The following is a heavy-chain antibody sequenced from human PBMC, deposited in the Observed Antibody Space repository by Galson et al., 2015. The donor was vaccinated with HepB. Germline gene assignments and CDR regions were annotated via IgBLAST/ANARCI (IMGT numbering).Heavy chain of an antibody. D-gene: IGHD3-10*01. CDR1: GGTFSIYA. V-gene: IGHV1-69*06. J-gene: IGHJ4*02. Sequence: SVKVSCKASGGTFSIYAIDWVRQAPGQGLEWIGGIIPLFGTANYAQIFQGRVTITADTSTSTAYMELSSLRPDDTAVYYCARGYDSGSYYYHYWGQGSLVTVSS. CDR3: ARGYDSGSYYYHY. CDR2: IIPLFGTA.